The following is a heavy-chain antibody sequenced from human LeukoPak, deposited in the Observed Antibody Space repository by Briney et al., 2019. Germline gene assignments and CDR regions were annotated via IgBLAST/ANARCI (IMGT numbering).Heavy chain of an antibody. V-gene: IGHV4-34*01. Sequence: KPSETLSLTCAVYGGSFGGYYWSWIRQPPGKGLEWVGEINHSGSTNYNPSLKSRVTISVDTSKNQFSLKLSSVTAADTAVYYCARWYYYDSSGYYFDYWGQGTLVTVSS. D-gene: IGHD3-22*01. CDR1: GGSFGGYY. CDR2: INHSGST. CDR3: ARWYYYDSSGYYFDY. J-gene: IGHJ4*02.